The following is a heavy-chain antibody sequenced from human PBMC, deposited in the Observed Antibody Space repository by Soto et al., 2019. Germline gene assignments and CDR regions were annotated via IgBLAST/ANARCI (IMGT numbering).Heavy chain of an antibody. CDR2: IWYDGSNK. CDR1: GFTFSSSG. J-gene: IGHJ4*02. D-gene: IGHD1-1*01. Sequence: QVQLVESGGGVVQPGGSLRLSCAASGFTFSSSGMFWVRQTPGKGLEWLALIWYDGSNKHYADSVKGRFTISRDNSKNTLYLQMNSLTVEDTAVYYCAKDRGTKALPGIPRGGHYDSWGQGNLVTVSS. CDR3: AKDRGTKALPGIPRGGHYDS. V-gene: IGHV3-33*06.